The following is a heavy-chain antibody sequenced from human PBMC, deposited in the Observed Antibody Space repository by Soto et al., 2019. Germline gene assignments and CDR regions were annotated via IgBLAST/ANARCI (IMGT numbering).Heavy chain of an antibody. Sequence: SETLSLTCAVYGGSFSGYYWSWIRQPPGKGLEWIGEINHSGSTNYNPSLKSRVTISVDTSKNQFSLKLSSVTAADTAVYYCARGRIQNRYTFEYWGKGTLVTVSS. CDR3: ARGRIQNRYTFEY. CDR2: INHSGST. J-gene: IGHJ4*02. CDR1: GGSFSGYY. D-gene: IGHD5-18*01. V-gene: IGHV4-34*01.